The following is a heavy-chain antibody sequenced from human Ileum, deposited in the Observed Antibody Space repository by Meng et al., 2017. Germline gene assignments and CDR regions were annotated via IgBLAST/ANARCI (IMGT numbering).Heavy chain of an antibody. CDR1: GGSSSTSDW. CDR2: IHHSGST. V-gene: IGHV4-4*03. Sequence: QLQLQQSGPGLLKPPGTLSLTCAVSGGSSSTSDWWSWVRQPPGKGLEWIGEIHHSGSTNYTPSLKSRVTISVDKSKNQFSLKLNSVTAADTAVYYCAREWSGSYRHFDYWGQGTLVTVSS. CDR3: AREWSGSYRHFDY. D-gene: IGHD1-26*01. J-gene: IGHJ4*02.